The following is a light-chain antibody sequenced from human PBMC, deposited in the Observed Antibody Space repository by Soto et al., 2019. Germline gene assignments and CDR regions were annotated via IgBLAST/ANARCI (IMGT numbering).Light chain of an antibody. CDR1: QGISSS. Sequence: IQMTQSPSSVSASVGDRVTITCRASQGISSSLVWYQQGPGKAPKLLIYGASSLQSGVPSRFSGSGSGTDFTLTISSLQPEDFATYYCQQANSFPWTFGQGTKVDI. J-gene: IGKJ1*01. CDR2: GAS. CDR3: QQANSFPWT. V-gene: IGKV1-12*01.